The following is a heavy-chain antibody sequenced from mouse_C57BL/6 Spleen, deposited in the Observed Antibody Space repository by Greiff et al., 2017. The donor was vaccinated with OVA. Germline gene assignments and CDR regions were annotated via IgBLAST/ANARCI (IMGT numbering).Heavy chain of an antibody. V-gene: IGHV5-4*03. J-gene: IGHJ2*01. D-gene: IGHD2-4*01. Sequence: EVKLMESGGGLVKPGGSLKLSCAASGFTFSSYAMSWVRQTPEKRLEWVATISDGGSYTYYPDNVKGRFTISRDNAKNNLYLQMSHLKSEDTAMYYCARVDYDGNYFDYWGQGTTLTVSS. CDR2: ISDGGSYT. CDR3: ARVDYDGNYFDY. CDR1: GFTFSSYA.